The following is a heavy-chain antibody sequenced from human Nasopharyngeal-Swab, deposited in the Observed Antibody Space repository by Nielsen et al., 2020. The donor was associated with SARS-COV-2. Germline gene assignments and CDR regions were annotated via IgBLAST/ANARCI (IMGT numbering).Heavy chain of an antibody. Sequence: SETLSLTCAVYGGSFSGYYWSWIRQPPGKGLEWIGEINHSGNTNYNPSLKSRIAISVDTSKNHFSLRLSSVTAADTAVYYCARGRPITMVRGGKYYYAMDVWGQGTTVTASS. CDR1: GGSFSGYY. V-gene: IGHV4-34*01. J-gene: IGHJ6*02. CDR2: INHSGNT. D-gene: IGHD3-10*01. CDR3: ARGRPITMVRGGKYYYAMDV.